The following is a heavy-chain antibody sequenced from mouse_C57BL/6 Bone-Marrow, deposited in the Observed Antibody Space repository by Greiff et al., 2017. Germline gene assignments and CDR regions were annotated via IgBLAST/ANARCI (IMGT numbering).Heavy chain of an antibody. J-gene: IGHJ2*01. D-gene: IGHD2-13*01. CDR2: IHPNSGST. CDR3: ANRDGDLDY. V-gene: IGHV1-64*01. CDR1: GYTFTRYW. Sequence: QVQLTQPGAELVKPGASVKLSCKASGYTFTRYWMHWVKQRPGQGLEWIGMIHPNSGSTNYNEKFKSKATLTVDKSSSTADMQISSLTAEDSAVYYCANRDGDLDYGGQGTTLTVSS.